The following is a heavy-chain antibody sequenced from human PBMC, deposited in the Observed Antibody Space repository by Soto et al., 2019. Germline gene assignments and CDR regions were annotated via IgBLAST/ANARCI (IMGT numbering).Heavy chain of an antibody. J-gene: IGHJ6*02. CDR3: ARDSFGSSGWPIYYYYGMDV. CDR2: ISYDGSNK. D-gene: IGHD6-19*01. Sequence: GSLRLSCAASGFTFSSYAMHWVLQAPGKGLEWVAVISYDGSNKYYADSVKGRFTISRDNSKNTLYLQMNSLRAEDTAVYYCARDSFGSSGWPIYYYYGMDVWGQGTTVTVSS. CDR1: GFTFSSYA. V-gene: IGHV3-30-3*01.